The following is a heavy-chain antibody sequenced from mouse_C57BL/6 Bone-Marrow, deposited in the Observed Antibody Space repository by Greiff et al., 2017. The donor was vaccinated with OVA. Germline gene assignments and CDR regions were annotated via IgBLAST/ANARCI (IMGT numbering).Heavy chain of an antibody. J-gene: IGHJ1*03. Sequence: VHLVESGAELVRPGASVTLSCKASGYTFTDYEMHWVKQTPVHGLEWIGAIDPETGGTAYNQKFKGKAILTADKSSSTAYMELRSLTSEDSAVYYCTSGGLITTVVATRYFDVWGTGTTGTVSS. V-gene: IGHV1-15*01. CDR3: TSGGLITTVVATRYFDV. D-gene: IGHD1-1*01. CDR2: IDPETGGT. CDR1: GYTFTDYE.